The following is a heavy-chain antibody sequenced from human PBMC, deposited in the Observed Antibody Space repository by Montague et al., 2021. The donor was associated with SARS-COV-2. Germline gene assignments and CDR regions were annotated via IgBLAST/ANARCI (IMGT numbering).Heavy chain of an antibody. V-gene: IGHV3-30-3*01. J-gene: IGHJ1*01. D-gene: IGHD6-13*01. CDR2: ISYDGSNK. CDR1: GFTFSSYA. Sequence: SLRLSCAASGFTFSSYAMHWVRQAPGKGLEWVAVISYDGSNKYYADSVKGRFTISRDNSKNTLYLQMSSLRAEDTAVYYCARDVFPPSSWPAEYFQHWGQGTLVTVSS. CDR3: ARDVFPPSSWPAEYFQH.